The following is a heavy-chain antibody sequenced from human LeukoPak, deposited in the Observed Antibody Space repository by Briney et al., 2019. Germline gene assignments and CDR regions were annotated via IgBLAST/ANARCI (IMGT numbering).Heavy chain of an antibody. Sequence: PGGSLRLSCTASGFAFGDYPIIGFPGAPGRGGEWLGFIRSKAYGGTKEYAASVKGRFTISRDDSKSIAYLQMNSLKTEDTAVYYCTRDSDLIYDSSGYSYWGQGTLVTVSS. CDR3: TRDSDLIYDSSGYSY. CDR2: IRSKAYGGTK. D-gene: IGHD3-22*01. CDR1: GFAFGDYP. V-gene: IGHV3-49*03. J-gene: IGHJ4*02.